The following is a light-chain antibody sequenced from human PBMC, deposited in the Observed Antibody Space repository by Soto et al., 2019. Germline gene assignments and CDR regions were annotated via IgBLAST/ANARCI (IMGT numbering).Light chain of an antibody. CDR3: QEYNSYWT. J-gene: IGKJ1*01. Sequence: IHMTQSPSTLSASVGDRVTITCRASQSISNWLAWYQQKPGKAPKLLIYKASSLESGVPSRFSGSGSGTEFTLTISSLQPDDFGTYYCQEYNSYWTFGQGTKVDIK. CDR1: QSISNW. CDR2: KAS. V-gene: IGKV1-5*03.